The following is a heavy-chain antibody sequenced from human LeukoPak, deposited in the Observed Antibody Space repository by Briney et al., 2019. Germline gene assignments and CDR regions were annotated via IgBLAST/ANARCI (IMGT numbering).Heavy chain of an antibody. J-gene: IGHJ5*02. D-gene: IGHD1-1*01. CDR3: ARERRWFDP. CDR2: INPNSGGT. V-gene: IGHV1-2*02. Sequence: ASVKVSCKASGGTFSSYAISWVRQAPGQGLEWMGWINPNSGGTNYAQKFQGRVTMTRDTSISTAYMELSRLRSDDTAVYYCARERRWFDPWGQGTLVTVSS. CDR1: GGTFSSYA.